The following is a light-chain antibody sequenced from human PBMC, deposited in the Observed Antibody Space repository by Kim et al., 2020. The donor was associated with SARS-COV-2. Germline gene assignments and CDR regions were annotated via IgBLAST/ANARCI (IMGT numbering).Light chain of an antibody. CDR1: SGHSSYA. CDR3: QTWGTGIVV. J-gene: IGLJ2*01. V-gene: IGLV4-69*01. Sequence: QPVLTQSPSASASLGASVKLTCTLSSGHSSYAIAWHQQQPEKGPRYLMKLNSDGSHSKGDGIPDRFSGSSSGAERYLTISSIQSEDEADYYCQTWGTGIVVFGGGTQLTVL. CDR2: LNSDGSH.